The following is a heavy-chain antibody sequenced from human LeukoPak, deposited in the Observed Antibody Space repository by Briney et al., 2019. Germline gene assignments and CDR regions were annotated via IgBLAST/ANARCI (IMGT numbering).Heavy chain of an antibody. CDR1: GYTFTSYG. Sequence: GASVKVSCKASGYTFTSYGISWVRQAPGQGLEWMGWISAYNGNTNYAQKLQGRVTMTTDTSTTTAYMELRRLRSDDTAVYYCARAHYGSGSYYNDVWFDPWGQGTLVTVSS. CDR3: ARAHYGSGSYYNDVWFDP. CDR2: ISAYNGNT. D-gene: IGHD3-10*01. V-gene: IGHV1-18*01. J-gene: IGHJ5*02.